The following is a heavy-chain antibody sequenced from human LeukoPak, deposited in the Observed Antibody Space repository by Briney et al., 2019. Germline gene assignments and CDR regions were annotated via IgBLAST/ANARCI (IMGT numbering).Heavy chain of an antibody. CDR2: ISSNGGST. J-gene: IGHJ4*02. CDR3: ARAFERWLVEMGELDY. D-gene: IGHD6-19*01. V-gene: IGHV3-64*01. Sequence: QPGGSLRLSCAASGFTFSSYAMHWVRQAPGKGLEYVSAISSNGGSTYYANSVKGRFTISRDNSKNTLYLQMGSLRAEDMAVYYCARAFERWLVEMGELDYWGQGTLVTVSS. CDR1: GFTFSSYA.